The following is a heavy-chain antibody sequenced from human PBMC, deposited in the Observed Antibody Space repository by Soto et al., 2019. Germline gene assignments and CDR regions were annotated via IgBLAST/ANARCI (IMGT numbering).Heavy chain of an antibody. CDR1: GFTFSSYG. CDR3: AKVKQVVAATNYFDY. J-gene: IGHJ4*02. Sequence: GCALRLSCAASGFTFSSYGMHWVRQAPGKGLEWVAVISYDGSNKYYADSVKGRFTISRDNSKNTLYLQMNSLRAEETAVYYCAKVKQVVAATNYFDYWGQGTLVTVSS. CDR2: ISYDGSNK. V-gene: IGHV3-30*18. D-gene: IGHD2-15*01.